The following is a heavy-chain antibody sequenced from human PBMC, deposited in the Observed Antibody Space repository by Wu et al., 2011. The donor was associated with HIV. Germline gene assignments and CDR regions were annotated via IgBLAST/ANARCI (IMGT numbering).Heavy chain of an antibody. J-gene: IGHJ4*02. V-gene: IGHV1-2*02. D-gene: IGHD6-13*01. CDR2: INPNSGGT. CDR1: GYTFTGYY. Sequence: QVQLVQSGAEVKKPGASVKVSCKASGYTFTGYYMHWVRQAPGQGLEWMGWINPNSGGTNYAQKFQGRVTMTRDTSISTAYMELSRLRSDDTAVYYCARGDVGSSSSRGFDYWGQGTLVTVSS. CDR3: ARGDVGSSSSRGFDY.